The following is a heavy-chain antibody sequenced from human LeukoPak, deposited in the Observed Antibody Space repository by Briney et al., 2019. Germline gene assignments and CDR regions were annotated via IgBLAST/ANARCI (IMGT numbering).Heavy chain of an antibody. Sequence: GGSLRLSCAASGFTFSSYWMSWVRQAPGKGLEWVANIKQDGSEKYYVDSVEGRFTISRDNAKNSLYLQMNSLRAEDTAVYYCARDWPNSSGWFTLFDYWGQGTLVTVSS. CDR1: GFTFSSYW. J-gene: IGHJ4*02. V-gene: IGHV3-7*03. CDR2: IKQDGSEK. CDR3: ARDWPNSSGWFTLFDY. D-gene: IGHD6-19*01.